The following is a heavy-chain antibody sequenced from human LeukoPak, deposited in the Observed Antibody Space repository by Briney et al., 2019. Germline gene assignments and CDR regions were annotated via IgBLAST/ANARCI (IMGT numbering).Heavy chain of an antibody. CDR1: GFTFSSYA. V-gene: IGHV3-23*01. Sequence: GGSLRLSCAASGFTFSSYAMSWVRQAPGKGLEWVSAISGSGGSTYYADSVKGRFTISRDNSKNTLYLQMNSLRAEDTAVYYCEKDQVRGVIHRILANWFDPWGQGTLVTVSS. CDR3: EKDQVRGVIHRILANWFDP. D-gene: IGHD3-10*01. J-gene: IGHJ5*02. CDR2: ISGSGGST.